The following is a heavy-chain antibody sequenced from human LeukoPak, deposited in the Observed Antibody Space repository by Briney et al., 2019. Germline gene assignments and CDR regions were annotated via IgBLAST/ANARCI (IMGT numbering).Heavy chain of an antibody. CDR2: ISGSSSYI. V-gene: IGHV3-21*01. J-gene: IGHJ4*02. CDR3: ARSGTYYYDSSGYYAFDY. Sequence: PGGSLRLSCAASGFTFSSYSMNWVRQAPGKGLEWVSSISGSSSYIYYADSVKGRFTISRDNAKNSLYLQMNSLRAEDTAVYYCARSGTYYYDSSGYYAFDYWGQGTLVTVSS. D-gene: IGHD3-22*01. CDR1: GFTFSSYS.